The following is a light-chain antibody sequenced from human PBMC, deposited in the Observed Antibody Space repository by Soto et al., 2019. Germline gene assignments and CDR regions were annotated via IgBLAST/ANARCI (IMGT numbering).Light chain of an antibody. CDR1: QSISSR. Sequence: DIQMTQSPSTLSASAGDRVTITCRASQSISSRVAWYQQKPGKAPNLLIYRASSLESGVPSRFSGGESGTEFTLTISSLQPDDIAPYYCQQYNLFPWTFGQGTKVEIK. CDR2: RAS. J-gene: IGKJ1*01. CDR3: QQYNLFPWT. V-gene: IGKV1-5*03.